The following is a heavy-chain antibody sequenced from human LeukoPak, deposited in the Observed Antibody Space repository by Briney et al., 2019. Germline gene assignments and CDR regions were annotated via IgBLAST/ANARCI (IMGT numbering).Heavy chain of an antibody. D-gene: IGHD6-13*01. CDR1: GYTFTGYY. CDR2: INPNSGGS. V-gene: IGHV1-2*02. Sequence: ASVKVSCKASGYTFTGYYIHWVRQAPGQGLEWMGWINPNSGGSKYAQKFQGRVTMTRDTSISTAYMELSRLRSDDTAVYYCARAYSSSWYYYYYYMDVWGKGTTVAVSS. J-gene: IGHJ6*03. CDR3: ARAYSSSWYYYYYYMDV.